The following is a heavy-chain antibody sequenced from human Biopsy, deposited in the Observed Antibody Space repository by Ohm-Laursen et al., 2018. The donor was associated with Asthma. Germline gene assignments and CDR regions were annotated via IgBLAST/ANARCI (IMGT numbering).Heavy chain of an antibody. CDR1: GYTFTSYY. D-gene: IGHD2-2*01. J-gene: IGHJ5*02. CDR3: ARAGQCSSTSCYNPGWFDP. V-gene: IGHV1-46*01. CDR2: INPSGGST. Sequence: SVKVSCQASGYTFTSYYMHWVRHAPGQGIEWMGIINPSGGSTSYAQKFQGRVTMTRDTSTSTVYMELSSLRSEDTAVYYCARAGQCSSTSCYNPGWFDPWGQGTLVTVSS.